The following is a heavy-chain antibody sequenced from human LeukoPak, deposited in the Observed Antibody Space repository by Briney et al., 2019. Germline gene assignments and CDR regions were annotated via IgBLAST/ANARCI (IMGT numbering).Heavy chain of an antibody. J-gene: IGHJ6*02. V-gene: IGHV3-23*01. CDR2: MSGSGGST. CDR3: ARVRYGELDV. CDR1: GFTFSSYA. D-gene: IGHD4-17*01. Sequence: SGGSLRLSCAASGFTFSSYAMSWVRQAPGKGLEWVSSMSGSGGSTYYADSVKGRFTISRDDSKNTLYLQMNRLRAEDTAVYYCARVRYGELDVWGQGTTVTVSS.